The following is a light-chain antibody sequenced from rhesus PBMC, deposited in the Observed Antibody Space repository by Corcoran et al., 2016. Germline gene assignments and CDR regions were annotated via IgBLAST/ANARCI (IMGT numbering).Light chain of an antibody. Sequence: QAALTQPRSVSGSPGQSVTISCTGPSSDIGGYNYVSWYQQHPGTAPKLMIYEVSKRPSGVSDRFSGSKSGNTASLTISGLQAEDEADYYCCSYAGSYTYIFGAGTRLTVL. J-gene: IGLJ1*01. CDR2: EVS. CDR1: SSDIGGYNY. V-gene: IGLV2-32*01. CDR3: CSYAGSYTYI.